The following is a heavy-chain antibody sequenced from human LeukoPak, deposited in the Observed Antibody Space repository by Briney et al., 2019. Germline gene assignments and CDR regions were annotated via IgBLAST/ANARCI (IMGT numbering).Heavy chain of an antibody. CDR1: GGSISSYY. J-gene: IGHJ5*02. Sequence: PSETLSLTCIVSGGSISSYYRSWIRQPPGKGLEWIGYIYYSGNTNYNPSLKSRVTISVDTSKNQFSLEVSSVTAADTAVYYCARHITPWGWFDPWGQGTLVTVSS. V-gene: IGHV4-59*08. CDR3: ARHITPWGWFDP. D-gene: IGHD3-16*01. CDR2: IYYSGNT.